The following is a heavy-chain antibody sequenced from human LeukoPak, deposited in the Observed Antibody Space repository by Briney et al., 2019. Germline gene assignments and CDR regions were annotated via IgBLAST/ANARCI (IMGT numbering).Heavy chain of an antibody. J-gene: IGHJ4*02. CDR2: MSNSGATI. D-gene: IGHD3-10*01. V-gene: IGHV3-11*01. Sequence: GGSLRLSCAASGFSFSDYYMSWVRQAPGKGLEWVSYMSNSGATICYADSVKGRFSISRDNPKKSLYLQMNSLRAEDTAVYYCASVLWFGGIFFDYWGQGILVTVS. CDR3: ASVLWFGGIFFDY. CDR1: GFSFSDYY.